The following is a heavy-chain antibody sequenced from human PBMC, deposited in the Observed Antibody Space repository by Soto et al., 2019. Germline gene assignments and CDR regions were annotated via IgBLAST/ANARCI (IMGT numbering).Heavy chain of an antibody. J-gene: IGHJ4*02. CDR3: ARGANSYGFSLDY. D-gene: IGHD5-18*01. CDR2: IYDSGTT. V-gene: IGHV4-31*03. Sequence: PSETLSLTCTVSGGSISSGGYYWSWIRQHPGKGLEWIGYIYDSGTTYNNPSLKSRVTISVDTSKNQFSLKLSSMTAADTAVYYCARGANSYGFSLDYWGQGTLVTVYS. CDR1: GGSISSGGYY.